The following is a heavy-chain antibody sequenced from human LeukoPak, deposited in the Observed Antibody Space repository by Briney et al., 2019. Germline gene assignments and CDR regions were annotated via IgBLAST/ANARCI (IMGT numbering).Heavy chain of an antibody. CDR1: GFTFSSYW. V-gene: IGHV3-7*01. CDR3: VRDTYMDV. CDR2: IKQDGSEK. J-gene: IGHJ6*03. Sequence: GGSLRPSCAVSGFTFSSYWMSWVRQAPGKGLEWVANIKQDGSEKYYVDSVKGRFTISRDNAKNSLNLQVNSLRAEDTAVYYCVRDTYMDVWGKGTTVTVSS.